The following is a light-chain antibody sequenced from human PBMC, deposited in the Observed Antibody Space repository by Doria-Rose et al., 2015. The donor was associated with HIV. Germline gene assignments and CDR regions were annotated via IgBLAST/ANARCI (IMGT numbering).Light chain of an antibody. Sequence: TQSPGTLSLSPGERATLSCRASQSFSSTYLAWYQQMPGQAPSLLIYDGSSSATGIPDRFSASGSGTDFTLTINRLDPEDFALYYCHQYGTSWTFGQGTKVEI. J-gene: IGKJ1*01. CDR1: QSFSSTY. CDR2: DGS. CDR3: HQYGTSWT. V-gene: IGKV3-20*01.